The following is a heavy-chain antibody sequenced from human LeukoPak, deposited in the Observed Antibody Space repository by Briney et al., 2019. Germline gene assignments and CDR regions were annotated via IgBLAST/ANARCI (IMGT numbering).Heavy chain of an antibody. D-gene: IGHD3-3*01. J-gene: IGHJ4*02. V-gene: IGHV1-69*13. CDR1: GGTFSSYA. CDR2: IIPIFGTA. Sequence: ASVKVSCKASGGTFSSYAISWVRQAPGQGLEWMGGIIPIFGTANYAQKFQGRATITADESTSTAYMELSSLRSEDTAVYYCARAAHCDFWSGCNFDYWGQGTLVTVSS. CDR3: ARAAHCDFWSGCNFDY.